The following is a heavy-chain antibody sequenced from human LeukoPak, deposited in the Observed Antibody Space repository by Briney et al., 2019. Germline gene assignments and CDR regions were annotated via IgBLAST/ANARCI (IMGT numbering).Heavy chain of an antibody. CDR2: INSDGSST. D-gene: IGHD3-22*01. CDR1: GFTFSSYW. Sequence: GGSLRLSCAASGFTFSSYWMHWVRQAPGKGLVWVSRINSDGSSTSYADSVKGRFTISRDNAKNSLYLQMNSLRAEDTAVYYCARSGTTYYYDSSGYYYDPNYYYYYYMDVWGKGTTVTISS. J-gene: IGHJ6*03. V-gene: IGHV3-74*01. CDR3: ARSGTTYYYDSSGYYYDPNYYYYYYMDV.